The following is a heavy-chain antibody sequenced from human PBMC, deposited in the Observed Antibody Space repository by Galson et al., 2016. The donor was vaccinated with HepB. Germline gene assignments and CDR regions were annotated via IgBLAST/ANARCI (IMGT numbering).Heavy chain of an antibody. CDR2: INQDGYEK. J-gene: IGHJ6*02. Sequence: SLRLSCAASGFTFSMYWMTWVRQAPGKGLEWVANINQDGYEKYYVDSVKGRFTISRDNAKNSLFLKMNSPRADSTAVYYCARQRSRIHCMDVWGQGTTVSVSS. CDR3: ARQRSRIHCMDV. D-gene: IGHD4-17*01. CDR1: GFTFSMYW. V-gene: IGHV3-7*01.